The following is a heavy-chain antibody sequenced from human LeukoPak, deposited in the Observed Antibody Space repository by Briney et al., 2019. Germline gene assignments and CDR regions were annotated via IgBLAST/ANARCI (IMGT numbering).Heavy chain of an antibody. CDR1: GFTFSTFA. CDR3: AKDLHYNDGRWEFDP. J-gene: IGHJ5*02. CDR2: VVGGGTT. Sequence: PVGYLRLSCAASGFTFSTFAMTWVRQAPGKGLEWVSGVVGGGTTYYADSVKGRFTLSKDNSKKTVYLQMNSLRVEDTAIYYCAKDLHYNDGRWEFDPWGQGTLVTVSS. D-gene: IGHD5-24*01. V-gene: IGHV3-23*01.